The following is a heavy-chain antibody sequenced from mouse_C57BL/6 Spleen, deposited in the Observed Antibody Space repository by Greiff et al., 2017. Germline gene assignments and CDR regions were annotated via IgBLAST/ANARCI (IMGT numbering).Heavy chain of an antibody. V-gene: IGHV1-80*01. D-gene: IGHD2-4*01. CDR1: GYAFSSYW. CDR3: AIRYFDG. J-gene: IGHJ1*03. Sequence: QVHVKQSGAELVKPGASVKISCKASGYAFSSYWMNWVKQRPGKGLEWIGQIYPGDGDTNYNGKFKGKATLTADKSSSTACMQLSGLTSEDSAVYFCAIRYFDGWGTGTTVTVSS. CDR2: IYPGDGDT.